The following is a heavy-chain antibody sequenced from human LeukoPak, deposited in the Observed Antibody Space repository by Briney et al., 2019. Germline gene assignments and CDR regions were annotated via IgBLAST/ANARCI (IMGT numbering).Heavy chain of an antibody. V-gene: IGHV3-9*01. D-gene: IGHD5-24*01. CDR2: ITWNSNNR. CDR1: GFTFSSYA. J-gene: IGHJ6*02. Sequence: PGGSLRLSCAASGFTFSSYAMRWVRQAPGKGLEWVSGITWNSNNRDYAGSVKGRFTISRDNAKNSLFLQMNSLRAEDTALYYCAKANYQTLAPNHSYGMDVWGQGTTVTVSS. CDR3: AKANYQTLAPNHSYGMDV.